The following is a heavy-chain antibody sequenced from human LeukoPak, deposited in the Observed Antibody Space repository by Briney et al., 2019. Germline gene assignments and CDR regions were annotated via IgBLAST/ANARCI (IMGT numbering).Heavy chain of an antibody. J-gene: IGHJ3*02. D-gene: IGHD4-17*01. CDR3: TTILYGDYGTFDI. V-gene: IGHV3-73*01. CDR1: EFTFSASA. CDR2: IRSKANSYAT. Sequence: GGSLKLSCAASEFTFSASAMHWVRQASGKGLEWVGRIRSKANSYATAYAASVKGRFTISRDDSENTAYLQVNSLKTEDTAVYYCTTILYGDYGTFDIWGQGTMVTVSS.